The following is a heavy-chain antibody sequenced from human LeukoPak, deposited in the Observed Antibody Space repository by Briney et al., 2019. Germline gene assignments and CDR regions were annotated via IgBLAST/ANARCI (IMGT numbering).Heavy chain of an antibody. Sequence: GGSLRLSCAASGFTFNTYVMSWVRQAPGKGPVWVSRINSDGSSTRYADSVTGRFTISRDNAKNTVYLQMNSLRAEDTAVYYCAKVLGGLWPGIDYWGQGTVVTVSS. CDR2: INSDGSST. CDR1: GFTFNTYV. D-gene: IGHD2-15*01. CDR3: AKVLGGLWPGIDY. V-gene: IGHV3-74*01. J-gene: IGHJ4*02.